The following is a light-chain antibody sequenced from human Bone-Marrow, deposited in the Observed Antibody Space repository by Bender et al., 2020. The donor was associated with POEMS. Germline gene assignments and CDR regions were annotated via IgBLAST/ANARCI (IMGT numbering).Light chain of an antibody. CDR3: QVWDSSSDHWV. V-gene: IGLV3-21*04. J-gene: IGLJ3*02. Sequence: SFVLTQPPSVSVAPGKTAGITCGGNNIGSKSVHWYQQKSGQAPEVVMNDDSERPSGIPERFSGSNFGSSATLTISRAEAEDEADFYCQVWDSSSDHWVFGGGTKLTVL. CDR2: DDS. CDR1: NIGSKS.